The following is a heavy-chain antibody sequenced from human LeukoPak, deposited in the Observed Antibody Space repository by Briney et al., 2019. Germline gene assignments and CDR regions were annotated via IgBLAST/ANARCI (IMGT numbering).Heavy chain of an antibody. CDR1: GGSISSSTYY. Sequence: SETLSLTCTASGGSISSSTYYWAWIRQPPGKGLEWIGSIYYTGSPYFNPSLKSRLTLSVDTSKNQFSLKLSSVTAADTAVYYCARVFGSGMGTIDYWGQGTLVTVSS. CDR3: ARVFGSGMGTIDY. V-gene: IGHV4-39*07. D-gene: IGHD3-3*01. J-gene: IGHJ4*02. CDR2: IYYTGSP.